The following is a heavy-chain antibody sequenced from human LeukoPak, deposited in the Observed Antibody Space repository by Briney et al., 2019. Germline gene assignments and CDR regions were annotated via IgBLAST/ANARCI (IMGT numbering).Heavy chain of an antibody. D-gene: IGHD4-17*01. CDR1: GFAFSGSA. Sequence: PGGSLRLSCAASGFAFSGSAIHWVRRASGKGLEWVGRIRSKTNNYETTYAPSVIGRFAISRDDSKNTAYLQMNGLKAEDTAMYYCTRPNYGDYADDYWSQGTLVTVSS. CDR3: TRPNYGDYADDY. CDR2: IRSKTNNYET. V-gene: IGHV3-73*01. J-gene: IGHJ4*02.